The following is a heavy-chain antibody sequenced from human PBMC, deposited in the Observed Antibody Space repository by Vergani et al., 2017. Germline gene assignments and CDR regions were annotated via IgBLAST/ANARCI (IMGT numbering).Heavy chain of an antibody. Sequence: QVQLVQSGAEVKKPGSSVKVSCKASGGTFSSYAISWVRQAPGQGLEWMGGIIPIFGTANYAQKFQGRVTITADESTRTAYRELSSLRSEDPPVYYCARRRDGYNYYLGWFDPWGQGTLVTVSS. CDR1: GGTFSSYA. V-gene: IGHV1-69*12. D-gene: IGHD5-24*01. J-gene: IGHJ5*02. CDR2: IIPIFGTA. CDR3: ARRRDGYNYYLGWFDP.